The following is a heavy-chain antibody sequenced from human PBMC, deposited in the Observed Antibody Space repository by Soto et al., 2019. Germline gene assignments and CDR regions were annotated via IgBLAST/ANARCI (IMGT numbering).Heavy chain of an antibody. CDR2: IKAKPDGGTV. CDR1: GFTFTNAW. D-gene: IGHD5-12*01. CDR3: ATYSGYASRYSGMDV. Sequence: PGGSLRLSCSVFGFTFTNAWMNWVRQAPGKGLEWVGRIKAKPDGGTVDYAAPVKGRFTISRDDSKSTLYLQMNSLKTEDTAVYYCATYSGYASRYSGMDVWGQGTTVTVSS. J-gene: IGHJ6*02. V-gene: IGHV3-15*07.